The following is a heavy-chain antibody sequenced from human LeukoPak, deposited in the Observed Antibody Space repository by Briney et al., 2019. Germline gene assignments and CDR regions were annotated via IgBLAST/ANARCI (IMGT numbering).Heavy chain of an antibody. J-gene: IGHJ4*02. CDR3: AKQGIQLWLPYY. V-gene: IGHV3-23*01. D-gene: IGHD5-18*01. CDR2: ISGSGGST. Sequence: PGGSLRLSCAASGFTFSTSAMSWVRHAPGKGLEWVSSISGSGGSTYYADSVKGRFTISRDNSRNTLYLQRNSLRAEDTAVYYCAKQGIQLWLPYYWGQGALVTVSS. CDR1: GFTFSTSA.